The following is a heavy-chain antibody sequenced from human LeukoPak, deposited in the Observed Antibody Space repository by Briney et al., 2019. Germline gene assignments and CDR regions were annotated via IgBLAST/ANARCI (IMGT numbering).Heavy chain of an antibody. CDR1: GFTFSSYS. D-gene: IGHD1-26*01. J-gene: IGHJ4*02. CDR3: ARDAGGSYYIYYFDN. Sequence: QPGGSLRLSCAASGFTFSSYSMSWVRQAPGQGPEWLSYISSDGSITYYADSVKGRFTISRDNAKNSLYLQMNSLRDEDTAVYYCARDAGGSYYIYYFDNWGQGTQVTVSS. CDR2: ISSDGSIT. V-gene: IGHV3-48*02.